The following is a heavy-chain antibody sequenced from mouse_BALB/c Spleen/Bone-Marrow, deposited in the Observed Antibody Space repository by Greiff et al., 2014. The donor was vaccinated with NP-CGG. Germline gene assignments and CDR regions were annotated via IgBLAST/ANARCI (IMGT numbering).Heavy chain of an antibody. J-gene: IGHJ4*01. CDR3: ARGGGMDY. V-gene: IGHV1S56*01. CDR2: IYPGDGST. CDR1: GYTFTSYY. Sequence: VQLQQSGPELVKPGASVKISCKASGYTFTSYYIHWVKQRPGQGLEWIGWIYPGDGSTKYNEKFKGKTTLTADKSSSTAYMLLSSLTSEDSAIYFCARGGGMDYWGQGTSVTVSS.